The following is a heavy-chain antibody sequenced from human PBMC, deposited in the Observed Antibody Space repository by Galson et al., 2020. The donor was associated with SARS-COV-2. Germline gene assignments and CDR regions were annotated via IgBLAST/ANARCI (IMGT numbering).Heavy chain of an antibody. J-gene: IGHJ5*02. CDR2: IDNTGST. V-gene: IGHV4-39*07. Sequence: SETLSLTFSVPGGPISSTSYSWGWIRQPPGKGLQRIGSIDNTGSTQYTPSLASRATISVDTSKNHFSLKLTSVTAADTAVYYCARDATSSGWFNWFDPWGRGTLVTVSS. CDR3: ARDATSSGWFNWFDP. CDR1: GGPISSTSYS. D-gene: IGHD6-19*01.